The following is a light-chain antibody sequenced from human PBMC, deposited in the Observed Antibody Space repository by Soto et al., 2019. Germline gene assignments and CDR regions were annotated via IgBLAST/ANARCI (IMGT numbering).Light chain of an antibody. CDR3: SSYTSSTTRV. V-gene: IGLV2-14*01. CDR1: SSDVGGYNY. Sequence: QSALTQPASVSGSPGQSITISCTGTSSDVGGYNYVSWYQQYPGKAPKLMIYDVSNRPSGVSNRFSGSKSGNTASLTISGLQAEDEADYYCSSYTSSTTRVXGGGTKLTVL. CDR2: DVS. J-gene: IGLJ2*01.